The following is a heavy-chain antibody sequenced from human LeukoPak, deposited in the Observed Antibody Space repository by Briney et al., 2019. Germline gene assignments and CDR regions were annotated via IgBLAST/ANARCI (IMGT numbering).Heavy chain of an antibody. J-gene: IGHJ4*02. CDR2: MKSNNGHT. V-gene: IGHV1-8*01. D-gene: IGHD7-27*01. CDR3: ARGPPNWGMVGY. Sequence: QATGXGREWMGWMKSNNGHTGYAQKFQRRVTMTRDTSISTAYMELSSLTFEDTAVYYCARGPPNWGMVGYWGQGTLVTVSS.